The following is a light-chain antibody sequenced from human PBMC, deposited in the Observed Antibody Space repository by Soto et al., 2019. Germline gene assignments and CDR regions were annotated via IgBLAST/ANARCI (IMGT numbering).Light chain of an antibody. J-gene: IGKJ1*01. Sequence: DIQMTQSPSSLSASVGYRVTITFRASQGIRTYLNWFQQPPGKAPKLLIYAASTLQSGVPSRFSGNASGTDFTLTISSLHPEDFATYHCQQTYSFHLTFGQGTKVDIK. V-gene: IGKV1-39*01. CDR2: AAS. CDR1: QGIRTY. CDR3: QQTYSFHLT.